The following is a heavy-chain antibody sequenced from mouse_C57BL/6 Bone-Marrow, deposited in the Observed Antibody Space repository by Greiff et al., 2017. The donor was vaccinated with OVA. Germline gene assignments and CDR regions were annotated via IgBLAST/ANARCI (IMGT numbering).Heavy chain of an antibody. V-gene: IGHV10-3*01. CDR2: IRSKSSNYAT. J-gene: IGHJ2*01. CDR1: GFTFNTYA. D-gene: IGHD4-1*01. Sequence: EVQLVESGGGLVQPKGSLKLSCAASGFTFNTYAMHWVRQAPGKGSEWVARIRSKSSNYATYYADSVKDRFTISRDDSQSMLYLQMNNLKTEDTAMYYCVREGLGPYYFDYWGQGTTLTVSS. CDR3: VREGLGPYYFDY.